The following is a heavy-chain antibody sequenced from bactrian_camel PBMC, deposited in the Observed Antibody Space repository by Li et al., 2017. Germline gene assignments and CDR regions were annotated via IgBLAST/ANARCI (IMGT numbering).Heavy chain of an antibody. Sequence: HVQLVESGGGSVQAGGSLRLSCVASGSIYSGACVGWLRQAPGKEREGVASLASDGSSIYANSLKGRFSISKDNARNWLDLQMDSLEPGDTARYYCAADRRRHGPPSLRPGDYSVWGQGTQVTVS. V-gene: IGHV3S53*01. J-gene: IGHJ4*01. D-gene: IGHD2*01. CDR3: AADRRRHGPPSLRPGDYSV. CDR1: GSIYSGAC. CDR2: LASDGSS.